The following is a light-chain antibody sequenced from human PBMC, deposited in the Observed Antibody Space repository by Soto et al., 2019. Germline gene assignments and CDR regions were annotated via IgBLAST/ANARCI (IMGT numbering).Light chain of an antibody. CDR2: DAS. CDR3: QQRSNWPPVIT. CDR1: QSFSSY. J-gene: IGKJ5*01. Sequence: EIVLTQSPGTLSLSPGERATLSCRASQSFSSYLAWYQQKPGQATRLLIYDASKRATGIPARFSGRWSGTDFTLTISSLEPEDFAVYYCQQRSNWPPVITFGQGTRLEIK. V-gene: IGKV3-11*01.